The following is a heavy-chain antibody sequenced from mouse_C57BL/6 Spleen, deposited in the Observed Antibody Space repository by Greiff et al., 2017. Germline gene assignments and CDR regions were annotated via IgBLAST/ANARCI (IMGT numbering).Heavy chain of an antibody. D-gene: IGHD2-13*01. CDR3: ARSGEFSYAMDY. V-gene: IGHV1-55*01. CDR1: GYTFTSYW. CDR2: IYPGSGST. J-gene: IGHJ4*01. Sequence: VQLHQPGAELVKPGASVKMSCKASGYTFTSYWITWVKQRPGQGLEWIGDIYPGSGSTNYNEKFKSKATLTVDTSSSTAYMQLSSLTSEDSAVYYCARSGEFSYAMDYWGQGTSVTVSS.